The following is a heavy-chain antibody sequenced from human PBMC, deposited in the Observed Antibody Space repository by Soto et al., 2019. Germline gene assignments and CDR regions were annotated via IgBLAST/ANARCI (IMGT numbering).Heavy chain of an antibody. CDR3: ARDSYDYDILTGLSPFDY. J-gene: IGHJ4*02. CDR1: GYTFTGYY. CDR2: INPNSGGT. D-gene: IGHD3-9*01. Sequence: ASVKVSCKASGYTFTGYYMHWVRQAPGQGLEWMGWINPNSGGTNYAQKVQGWVTMTTDTSISTAYMELSSLRSDDTAVYYCARDSYDYDILTGLSPFDYWGQGTLVTVSS. V-gene: IGHV1-2*04.